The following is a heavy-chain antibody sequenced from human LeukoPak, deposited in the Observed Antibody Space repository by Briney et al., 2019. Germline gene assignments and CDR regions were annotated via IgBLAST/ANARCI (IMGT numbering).Heavy chain of an antibody. D-gene: IGHD6-19*01. CDR3: ARDQGLIAVAGLGIDY. Sequence: GGSLRLSCAASGFTFSSYGMHWVRQAPGKGLEWVAVIWYDGSNKYYADSVKGRFTISRDNSKNTLYLQMNSLRAEDTAVYYCARDQGLIAVAGLGIDYWGQGTLVIVSS. CDR2: IWYDGSNK. J-gene: IGHJ4*02. CDR1: GFTFSSYG. V-gene: IGHV3-33*01.